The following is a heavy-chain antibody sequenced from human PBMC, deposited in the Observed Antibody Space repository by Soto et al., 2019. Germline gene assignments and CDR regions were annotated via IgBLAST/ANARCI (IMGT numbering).Heavy chain of an antibody. CDR2: IIPLFDTA. D-gene: IGHD3-22*01. V-gene: IGHV1-69*13. CDR3: ATYYDSSGSHPYYFDY. J-gene: IGHJ4*02. CDR1: GGTISNSV. Sequence: SVKVSCKASGGTISNSVISWVRQAPGHGLEWMGGIIPLFDTANYAQKFQGRVTIIAGESTSTAYMELSSLRSDDTAVYYCATYYDSSGSHPYYFDYWGQGTLVTVSS.